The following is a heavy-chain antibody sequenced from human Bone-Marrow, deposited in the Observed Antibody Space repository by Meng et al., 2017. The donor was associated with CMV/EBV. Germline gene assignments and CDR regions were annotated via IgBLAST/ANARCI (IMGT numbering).Heavy chain of an antibody. CDR3: ARLPHVLRFLEWLPSRGYYFDY. CDR2: MNPNSGNT. V-gene: IGHV1-8*03. J-gene: IGHJ4*02. D-gene: IGHD3-3*01. Sequence: ASVKVSCKASGYTFTSYDINWVRQATGQGLEWMGWMNPNSGNTGYAQKFQGRVTITRNTSISTAYMELSSLRSDDTAVYYCARLPHVLRFLEWLPSRGYYFDYWGQGTLVAVSS. CDR1: GYTFTSYD.